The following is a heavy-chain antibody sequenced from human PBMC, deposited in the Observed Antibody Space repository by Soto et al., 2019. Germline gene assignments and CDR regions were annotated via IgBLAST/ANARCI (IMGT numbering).Heavy chain of an antibody. J-gene: IGHJ4*02. CDR3: AMTISGLTTFVF. D-gene: IGHD6-19*01. Sequence: SEALSLTCSVYGVSFSGYYWTWIRHPPGKGLEWIGEIIHSGTTNYNPSLKSRVTISVDTFKNQFSLRLNSLTAADTAVYFCAMTISGLTTFVFWGQGT. V-gene: IGHV4-34*12. CDR2: IIHSGTT. CDR1: GVSFSGYY.